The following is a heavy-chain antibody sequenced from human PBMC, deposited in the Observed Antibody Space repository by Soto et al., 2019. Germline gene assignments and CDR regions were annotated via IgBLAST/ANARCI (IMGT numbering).Heavy chain of an antibody. V-gene: IGHV1-69*01. CDR1: GGTFSSYA. J-gene: IGHJ6*02. CDR3: AREDTAMVEYYYYGMDV. Sequence: QVQLVQSGAEVKKPGSSVKVSCKASGGTFSSYAISWVRQAPGQGLEWMGGIIPIFGTANYAQKFQGRVTITADESTNTAYMELSSLRSEDTAVYYCAREDTAMVEYYYYGMDVWGQGTTVTVSS. CDR2: IIPIFGTA. D-gene: IGHD5-18*01.